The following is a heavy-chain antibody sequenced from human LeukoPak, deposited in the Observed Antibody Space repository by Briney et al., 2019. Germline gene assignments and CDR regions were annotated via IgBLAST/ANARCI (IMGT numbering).Heavy chain of an antibody. V-gene: IGHV6-1*01. Sequence: SQTLPLTCAISGESVSSNSAAWNWIRQSPSKGLEWLGRTYYRSKWYNDYPLSVKSRITINPDTSKNQFSLHLNSVTPEDTAVYYCASYSSRSAPFAFDLWGQGTKVTVSS. D-gene: IGHD2-21*01. CDR3: ASYSSRSAPFAFDL. CDR1: GESVSSNSAA. J-gene: IGHJ3*01. CDR2: TYYRSKWYN.